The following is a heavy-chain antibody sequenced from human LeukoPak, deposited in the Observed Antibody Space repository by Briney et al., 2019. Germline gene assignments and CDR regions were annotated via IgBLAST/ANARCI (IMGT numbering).Heavy chain of an antibody. CDR2: INPNSGGT. D-gene: IGHD6-6*01. CDR1: GYTFTGYY. J-gene: IGHJ6*03. CDR3: ARVGGSSSSDRRYYYYYMDV. V-gene: IGHV1-2*02. Sequence: GASVKVSCKASGYTFTGYYMHWVRQAPGQGLEWMGWINPNSGGTNYAQKFQGRVTMTRDTSISTAYMELSRLRSEDTAVYYCARVGGSSSSDRRYYYYYMDVWGKGTTVTVSS.